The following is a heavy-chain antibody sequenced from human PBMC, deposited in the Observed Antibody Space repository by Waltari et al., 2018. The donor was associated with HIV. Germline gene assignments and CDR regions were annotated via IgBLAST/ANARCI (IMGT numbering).Heavy chain of an antibody. CDR3: AKVEASSSSFDY. J-gene: IGHJ4*02. CDR2: ISGSGGST. V-gene: IGHV3-23*01. D-gene: IGHD6-13*01. CDR1: GFTFSSYA. Sequence: EVQLLESGGGLVQPGGSLRLSCSASGFTFSSYAMSWVLQAPGKGLEWVSAISGSGGSTYYADSVKGRFTISRDNSKNTLYLQMNSLRAEDTAVYYCAKVEASSSSFDYWGQGTLVTVSS.